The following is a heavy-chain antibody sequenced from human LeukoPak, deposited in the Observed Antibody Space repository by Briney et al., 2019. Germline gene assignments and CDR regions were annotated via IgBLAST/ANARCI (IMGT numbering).Heavy chain of an antibody. J-gene: IGHJ5*02. D-gene: IGHD3-10*01. V-gene: IGHV3-43D*03. CDR2: ISWDGGST. CDR1: GFTFDDYA. CDR3: AKDRGSGDYNWFDP. Sequence: GGSLRLSCAASGFTFDDYAMHWVRQAPGKGLVWVSLISWDGGSTYYADSVKGRFTISRDNSKNSLYLQMNSLRAEDTALYYCAKDRGSGDYNWFDPWGQGTLVTVSS.